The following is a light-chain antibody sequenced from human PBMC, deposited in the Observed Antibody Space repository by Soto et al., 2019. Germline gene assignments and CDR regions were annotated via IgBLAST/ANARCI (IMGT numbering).Light chain of an antibody. CDR3: KPYNSYFWT. J-gene: IGKJ1*01. Sequence: DIQMTQSPSTLSASVGDRVTITCRASQSISSWLAWYQQKPGKAPKLLIYDAYSLESGVTSRFSGNVSGTGFTLAISSLQPDEFATYSGKPYNSYFWTVGQGPEVDIK. CDR2: DAY. V-gene: IGKV1-5*01. CDR1: QSISSW.